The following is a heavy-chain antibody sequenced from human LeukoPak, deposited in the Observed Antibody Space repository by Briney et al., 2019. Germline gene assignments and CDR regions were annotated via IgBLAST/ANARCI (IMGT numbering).Heavy chain of an antibody. D-gene: IGHD3-10*01. CDR1: GGSISSGGYY. CDR2: MFHSGNT. Sequence: PSETLSLTCTVSGGSISSGGYYWSWISHHPGKGLEWIGCMFHSGNTYYNPSLKSRITISVDTSKNQFSLKLSSVTAADTAVYYCAREIYYGSGSYSGYYFDYWGQGTLVTVSS. CDR3: AREIYYGSGSYSGYYFDY. V-gene: IGHV4-31*03. J-gene: IGHJ4*02.